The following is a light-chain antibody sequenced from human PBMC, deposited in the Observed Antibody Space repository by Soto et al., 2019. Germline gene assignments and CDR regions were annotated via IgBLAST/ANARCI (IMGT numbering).Light chain of an antibody. Sequence: QSALTQPASVSGSPGQSITISCTGTSSDVGGYNYVSWYQQHPGKAPKLMIYDVTNRPSGVSNRFSGSKSGNTASLTISGLQAEDEADYYCSSYTTSGTPWVFGGGTKVTVL. CDR1: SSDVGGYNY. CDR3: SSYTTSGTPWV. CDR2: DVT. V-gene: IGLV2-14*01. J-gene: IGLJ3*02.